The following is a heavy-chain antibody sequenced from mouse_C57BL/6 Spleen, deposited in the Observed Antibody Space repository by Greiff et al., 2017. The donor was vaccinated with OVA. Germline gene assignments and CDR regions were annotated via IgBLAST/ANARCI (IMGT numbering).Heavy chain of an antibody. D-gene: IGHD1-1*01. CDR2: INPGSGGT. Sequence: VQRVESGAELVRPGTSVKVSCKASGYAFTNYLIEWVKQRPGQGLEWIGVINPGSGGTNYNEKFKGKATLTADKSSSTAYMQLSSLTSEDSAVYFCARSITTVVAGDYWGQGTTLTVSS. CDR1: GYAFTNYL. J-gene: IGHJ2*01. CDR3: ARSITTVVAGDY. V-gene: IGHV1-54*01.